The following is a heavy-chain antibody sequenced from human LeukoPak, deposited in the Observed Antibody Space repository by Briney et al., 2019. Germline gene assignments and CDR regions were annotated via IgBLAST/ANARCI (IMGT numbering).Heavy chain of an antibody. Sequence: SVKVSCKASGGTFSSYAISWVRQAPGQGLEWIGRIIPILGIANYAQKFQGRVTITADKSTSTAYMELSSLRSEDTAVYYCARAPFSGRGTFDPWGQGTLVTVSS. V-gene: IGHV1-69*04. CDR2: IIPILGIA. CDR1: GGTFSSYA. J-gene: IGHJ5*02. CDR3: ARAPFSGRGTFDP. D-gene: IGHD5-12*01.